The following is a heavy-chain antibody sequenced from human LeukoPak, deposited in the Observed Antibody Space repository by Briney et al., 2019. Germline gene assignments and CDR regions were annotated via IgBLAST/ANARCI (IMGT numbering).Heavy chain of an antibody. CDR3: TAETGRSDFDY. CDR2: IKRKGDDGTI. V-gene: IGHV3-15*01. J-gene: IGHJ4*02. D-gene: IGHD3-9*01. Sequence: GGSLRLSCAASGFTFNNAWMSWVRQAPGKGLEWVGRIKRKGDDGTIDYAAPVKGRFTISRDDSKNTLYLQMNSLKSEDTAVYYCTAETGRSDFDYWGQGTLVTVSS. CDR1: GFTFNNAW.